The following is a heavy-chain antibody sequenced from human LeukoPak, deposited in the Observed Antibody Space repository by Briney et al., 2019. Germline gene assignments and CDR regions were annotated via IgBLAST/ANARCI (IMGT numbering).Heavy chain of an antibody. D-gene: IGHD1-26*01. J-gene: IGHJ4*01. V-gene: IGHV3-7*03. CDR3: ARGEVGATRGDPFDY. Sequence: GGSLRLSCAASGFTFSSYWMSWVRQAPGKGLEWVSNIKQDGSEKYYVDSVKGRFTISRENAKNSLYLQMNSLRAEDTAVYYCARGEVGATRGDPFDYWGQGTLVTVYS. CDR2: IKQDGSEK. CDR1: GFTFSSYW.